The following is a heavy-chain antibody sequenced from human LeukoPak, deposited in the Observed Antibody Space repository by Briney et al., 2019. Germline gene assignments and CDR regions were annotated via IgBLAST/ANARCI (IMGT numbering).Heavy chain of an antibody. V-gene: IGHV4-59*01. CDR3: ARGRSSSWYGFDY. D-gene: IGHD6-13*01. CDR2: IYYSGST. J-gene: IGHJ4*02. CDR1: GGPISSYY. Sequence: SETLSLTCTVSGGPISSYYWKWIRQPPGKGLEWIGYIYYSGSTNYNPSLKSRVTISVDTSKNQFSLKLSSVTAADTAVYYCARGRSSSWYGFDYWGQGTLVTVSS.